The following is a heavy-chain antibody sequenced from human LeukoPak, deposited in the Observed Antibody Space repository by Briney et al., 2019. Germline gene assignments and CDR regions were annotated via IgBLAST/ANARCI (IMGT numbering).Heavy chain of an antibody. CDR3: ARGTHYYGSGSYYSY. CDR2: IYYSGST. D-gene: IGHD3-10*01. Sequence: ASETLSLTCTVSGGSISSSSYYWGWIRQPPGKGLEWVGSIYYSGSTYYNPSLKSRVTISVDTSKNQFSLKLSSVTAADTAVYYCARGTHYYGSGSYYSYWGQGTLVTVSS. V-gene: IGHV4-39*07. J-gene: IGHJ4*02. CDR1: GGSISSSSYY.